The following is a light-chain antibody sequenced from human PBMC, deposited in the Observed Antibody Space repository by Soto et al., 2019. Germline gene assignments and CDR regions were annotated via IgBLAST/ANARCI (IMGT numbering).Light chain of an antibody. CDR3: QHYNSYSEA. CDR1: QSISTW. J-gene: IGKJ1*01. Sequence: DIHMTQSPSSLSASVGYKITITCRASQSISTWLAWFQQKPGKAPKLLIYKASTLKSGVPSRLRGSGYGTELTITISSMQTDDFETYYCQHYNSYSEAFGQGTKVDIK. CDR2: KAS. V-gene: IGKV1-5*03.